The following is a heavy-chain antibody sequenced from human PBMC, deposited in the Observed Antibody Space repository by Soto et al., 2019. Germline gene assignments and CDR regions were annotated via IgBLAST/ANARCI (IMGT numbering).Heavy chain of an antibody. J-gene: IGHJ5*02. CDR2: INGDGSST. V-gene: IGHV3-74*01. Sequence: EVQLVESGGDLVQPGGSLRLSCAASAFTFSNYWMHWVRQAPGKGLVWVSRINGDGSSTIYADSVKGRFTISRDNPKNTLDLQMNRLRAEDTAVYYCARDYYVLRFDPWGQGTLVTVSS. CDR1: AFTFSNYW. D-gene: IGHD3-10*02. CDR3: ARDYYVLRFDP.